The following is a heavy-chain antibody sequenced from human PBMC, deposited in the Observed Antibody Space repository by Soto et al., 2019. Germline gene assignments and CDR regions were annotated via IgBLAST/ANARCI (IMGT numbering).Heavy chain of an antibody. Sequence: GGSLRLSCAASGFTFSSYAMSWVRQAPGKGLEWVSAISGSGGSTYYADSVKGRFTISRDNSKNTLYLQMNSLRAEDTAVYYCANIPPNYYGSGSYSYFDYWGQGTLVTVSS. D-gene: IGHD3-10*01. V-gene: IGHV3-23*01. J-gene: IGHJ4*02. CDR2: ISGSGGST. CDR1: GFTFSSYA. CDR3: ANIPPNYYGSGSYSYFDY.